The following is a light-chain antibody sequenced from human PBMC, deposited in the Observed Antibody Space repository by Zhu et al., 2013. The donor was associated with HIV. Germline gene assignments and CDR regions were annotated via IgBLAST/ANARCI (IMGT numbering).Light chain of an antibody. J-gene: IGLJ2*01. CDR2: QDD. Sequence: SYELTQPPSVSVSPGQTASITCSGDKLGDKYVCWYQQRPGQSPLVVIYQDDKRPSGIPDRFSGSKSGTSATLGITGLQTGDEADYYCGTWDSSLSVVLFGGGTKLIVL. CDR3: GTWDSSLSVVL. V-gene: IGLV3-1*01. CDR1: KLGDKY.